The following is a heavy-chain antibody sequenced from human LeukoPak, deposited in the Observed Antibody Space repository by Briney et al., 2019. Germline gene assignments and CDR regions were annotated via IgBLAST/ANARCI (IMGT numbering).Heavy chain of an antibody. D-gene: IGHD3-16*01. CDR3: ARGNLVDY. Sequence: EGSLRLSCAASGFACSYYWMSWVRQAPGKGLEWVANINQDGSERYYVDSVKGRFTISRDNAKNSLYLQMNSLRAEDTAVYYCARGNLVDYWGQGTLVTVSS. V-gene: IGHV3-7*04. CDR1: GFACSYYW. J-gene: IGHJ4*02. CDR2: INQDGSER.